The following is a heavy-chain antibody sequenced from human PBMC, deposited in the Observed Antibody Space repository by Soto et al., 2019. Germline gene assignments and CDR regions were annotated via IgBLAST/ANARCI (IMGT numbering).Heavy chain of an antibody. CDR3: ARIYCSGGSCWWFDY. J-gene: IGHJ4*02. CDR2: IYSGGST. D-gene: IGHD2-15*01. V-gene: IGHV3-66*01. Sequence: GGSLRLSCAASGFTVSSNYMSWVRQAPGKGLEWVSVIYSGGSTYYADSVKGRFTISRDNSKNTLYLQMNSLRAEDTAVYYCARIYCSGGSCWWFDYWAQGTLVTVS. CDR1: GFTVSSNY.